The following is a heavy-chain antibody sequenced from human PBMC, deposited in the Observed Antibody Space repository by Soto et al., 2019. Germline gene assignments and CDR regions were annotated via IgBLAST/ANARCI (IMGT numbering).Heavy chain of an antibody. V-gene: IGHV3-30-3*01. CDR3: ARDLAYSSHDAFDI. D-gene: IGHD6-19*01. Sequence: PVGSLRLSCAASGFTFSSYAMHWVRQAPGKGLEWVAVISYDGSNKYYADSVKGRFTISRDNSKNTLYLQMNSLRAEDTAVYYCARDLAYSSHDAFDIWGQGTMVTVSS. CDR1: GFTFSSYA. CDR2: ISYDGSNK. J-gene: IGHJ3*02.